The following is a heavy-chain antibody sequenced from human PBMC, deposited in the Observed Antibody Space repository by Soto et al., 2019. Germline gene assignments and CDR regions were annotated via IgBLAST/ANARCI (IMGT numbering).Heavy chain of an antibody. CDR3: SRFIMVGGWFDPNYYHGMDV. D-gene: IGHD6-19*01. V-gene: IGHV1-18*01. CDR1: GYTFSNYG. J-gene: IGHJ6*02. Sequence: QVQLVQSGAEVKKPGASVPVSCKTSGYTFSNYGINWVRQAPGQGLEWMGWISGYNGNTNYAQTVQGRFTMTTDTSTGTVYIELRSLKSDDTAIYYCSRFIMVGGWFDPNYYHGMDVWGQGTTVTVSS. CDR2: ISGYNGNT.